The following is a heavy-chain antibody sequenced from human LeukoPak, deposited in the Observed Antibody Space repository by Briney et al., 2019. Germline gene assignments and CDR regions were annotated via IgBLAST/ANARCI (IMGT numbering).Heavy chain of an antibody. V-gene: IGHV1-69*13. CDR1: GHTFSAYY. CDR2: IIPIFGTA. J-gene: IGHJ4*02. D-gene: IGHD3-10*01. Sequence: ASVKVSCKSSGHTFSAYYMHWVRQAPGQGLEWMGGIIPIFGTANYAQKFQGRVTIAADESTSTAYMELSSLRSEDTAVYYCARLPDPYMVRGNYFDYWGQGTLVTVSS. CDR3: ARLPDPYMVRGNYFDY.